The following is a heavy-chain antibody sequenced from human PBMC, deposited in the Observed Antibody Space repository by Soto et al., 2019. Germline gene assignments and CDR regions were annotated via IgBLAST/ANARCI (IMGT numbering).Heavy chain of an antibody. CDR3: TQTAGIAVAGPEY. V-gene: IGHV3-49*03. CDR2: IRSKAYGGTT. Sequence: GGSLRLSCTASGFTFGDYAMSWFRQAPGKGLEWVGFIRSKAYGGTTEYAASVKGRFTISRDDSKSIAYLQMNSLKTEDTAVYYCTQTAGIAVAGPEYWGQGTLVTVSS. CDR1: GFTFGDYA. J-gene: IGHJ4*02. D-gene: IGHD6-19*01.